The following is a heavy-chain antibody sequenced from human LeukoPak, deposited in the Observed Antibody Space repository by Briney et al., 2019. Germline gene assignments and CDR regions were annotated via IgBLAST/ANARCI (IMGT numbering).Heavy chain of an antibody. CDR2: ISYSGGT. CDR3: SREYDTSGYFHASDI. V-gene: IGHV4-59*11. Sequence: SETLSLTCTVSGGSISSHYWSWIRQPPGKGLEWIGYISYSGGTNYNPSLKSRATISLDMSTNQFSLKLSSVTAADAAVYYCSREYDTSGYFHASDIWGQGTMVTVSS. J-gene: IGHJ3*02. CDR1: GGSISSHY. D-gene: IGHD3-22*01.